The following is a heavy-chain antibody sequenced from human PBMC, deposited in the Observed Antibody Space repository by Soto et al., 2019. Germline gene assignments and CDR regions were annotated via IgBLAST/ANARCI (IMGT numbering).Heavy chain of an antibody. V-gene: IGHV1-69*01. J-gene: IGHJ4*02. CDR2: ILPIFGTA. CDR1: GGTFSSYA. CDR3: VRGGDYGDYFDY. Sequence: QVQLVQSGAEVKKPGSSVKVSCKASGGTFSSYAITWVRQAPGQGLEWMGGILPIFGTANYAQKFQGRVTITADESTSTAYMELSSLRSEDTAVYYCVRGGDYGDYFDYWGQGTLVTVSS. D-gene: IGHD4-17*01.